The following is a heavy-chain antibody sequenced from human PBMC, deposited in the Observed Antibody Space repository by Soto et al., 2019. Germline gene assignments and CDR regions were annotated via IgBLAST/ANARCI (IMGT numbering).Heavy chain of an antibody. CDR2: ISSSSSTI. V-gene: IGHV3-48*01. CDR3: ARHPERIAQIGWFDP. J-gene: IGHJ5*02. D-gene: IGHD6-13*01. CDR1: GFTFSSYS. Sequence: EVQLVESGGGLVQPGGSLRLSCAAPGFTFSSYSMNWVRQAPGKGLEWVSYISSSSSTIYYADSAKGRFTISRDNAKNSLYLQMNSLRAEDTAVYYCARHPERIAQIGWFDPWGQGTLVTVSS.